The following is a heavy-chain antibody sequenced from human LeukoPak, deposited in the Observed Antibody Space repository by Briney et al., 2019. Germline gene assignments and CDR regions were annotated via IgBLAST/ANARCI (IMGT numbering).Heavy chain of an antibody. V-gene: IGHV4-59*01. CDR1: GGSISSYY. Sequence: PSETLSLTCTVSGGSISSYYWSWIRQPPGKGLEWIGYIYYSGSTNYNPSLKSRVTISVDTSKNRFSLKLSSVTAADTAVYYCARDLRDYVWGSYLDVWGKGTTVTVSS. CDR2: IYYSGST. CDR3: ARDLRDYVWGSYLDV. D-gene: IGHD3-16*01. J-gene: IGHJ6*03.